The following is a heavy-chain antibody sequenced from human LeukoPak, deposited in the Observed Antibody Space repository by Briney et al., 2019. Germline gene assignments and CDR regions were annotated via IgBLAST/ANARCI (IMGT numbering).Heavy chain of an antibody. CDR2: ISGSGGST. Sequence: GGSLRLSCAASGFTFSSYAMSWVRQAPGKGLEWVSAISGSGGSTYYADSVKGRFTISRDNSKNTLYLQMNSLRAEDTAVYYCASHDYGGVVRSPVDCWGQGTLVTVSS. J-gene: IGHJ4*02. CDR3: ASHDYGGVVRSPVDC. D-gene: IGHD4/OR15-4a*01. V-gene: IGHV3-23*01. CDR1: GFTFSSYA.